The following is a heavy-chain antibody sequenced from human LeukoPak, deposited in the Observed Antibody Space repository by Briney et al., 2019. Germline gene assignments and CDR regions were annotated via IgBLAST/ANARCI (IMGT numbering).Heavy chain of an antibody. J-gene: IGHJ4*02. V-gene: IGHV3-23*01. CDR3: ARHLSGVTGYTYGRGIDY. CDR1: GFTFNIYA. CDR2: ISYSAAGT. Sequence: GGSLRLSCAASGFTFNIYAMNWVRQAPGKGLEWISSISYSAAGTYYADSVKGRFSISRDSAKTSLYLQMISLRAEDTAVYYCARHLSGVTGYTYGRGIDYWGQGTLVTVSS. D-gene: IGHD5-18*01.